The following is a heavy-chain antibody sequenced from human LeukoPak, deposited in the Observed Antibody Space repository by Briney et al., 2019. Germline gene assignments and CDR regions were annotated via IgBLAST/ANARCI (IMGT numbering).Heavy chain of an antibody. CDR3: AKDSITMIVPRDY. J-gene: IGHJ4*02. CDR2: ISGSGGST. Sequence: GGSLRLSCAASGFTFSSYAMSWVRQAPGKGLVWVSAISGSGGSTYYADSVKGRFTISRDNSKNTLYLQMNSLRAEDTALYYCAKDSITMIVPRDYWGQGTLVTVSS. V-gene: IGHV3-23*01. D-gene: IGHD3-22*01. CDR1: GFTFSSYA.